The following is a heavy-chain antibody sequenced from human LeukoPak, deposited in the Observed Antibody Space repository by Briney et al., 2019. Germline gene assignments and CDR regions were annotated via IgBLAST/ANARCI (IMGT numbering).Heavy chain of an antibody. CDR2: ISSSSSTI. Sequence: GGSLRLSCAASGFTFSSYSMNWVRQAPGKGLEWVSYISSSSSTIYYADSVKGRFTISRDNAKNSLYLQMNSLRAEDTAVYYCAKYTAATNSYFDYWGQGTLVTVSS. CDR3: AKYTAATNSYFDY. V-gene: IGHV3-48*01. D-gene: IGHD2-15*01. CDR1: GFTFSSYS. J-gene: IGHJ4*02.